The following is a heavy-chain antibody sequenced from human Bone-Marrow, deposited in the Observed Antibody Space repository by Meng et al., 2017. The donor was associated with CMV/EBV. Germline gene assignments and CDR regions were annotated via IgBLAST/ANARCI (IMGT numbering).Heavy chain of an antibody. V-gene: IGHV4-34*01. D-gene: IGHD6-6*01. CDR2: INHHGVT. CDR1: SGSLSGYF. CDR3: ARSRLATSRQRGAQLI. Sequence: GSLRLSCGVFSGSLSGYFLSWFRQPPGKGLEWIGEINHHGVTNYNLTLKSRAMISLDTSKKNFSLKLTSVAAADTAVYFCARSRLATSRQRGAQLIWGQRTLVVVSS. J-gene: IGHJ4*02.